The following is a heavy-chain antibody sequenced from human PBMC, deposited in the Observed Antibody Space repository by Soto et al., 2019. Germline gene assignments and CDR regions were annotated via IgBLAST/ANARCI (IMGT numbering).Heavy chain of an antibody. D-gene: IGHD3-16*02. CDR1: GGTFNKFA. CDR2: FIPIFDSP. Sequence: QVQLVQSGAEVKKPGSAVRVSCKASGGTFNKFAMNWVRQAPGQGPEWMGGFIPIFDSPNYAQKFQGRVTISVDEATNTAYMDLTGLRFEDTAVYYCARSVGSGGVIGGFDFWGQGTLVTVSS. CDR3: ARSVGSGGVIGGFDF. J-gene: IGHJ4*02. V-gene: IGHV1-69*01.